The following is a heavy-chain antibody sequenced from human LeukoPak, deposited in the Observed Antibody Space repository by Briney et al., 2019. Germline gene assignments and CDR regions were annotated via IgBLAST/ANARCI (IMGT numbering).Heavy chain of an antibody. CDR3: AREDYVVRSWFDP. Sequence: ASVKVSCKASGYTFTSYYMHWVRQAPGLGLEWMGIINPSGGSTSYAQKFQGRVTMTRDTSTSTVYMELSSLRSEDTAVYYCAREDYVVRSWFDPWGQGTLVTVSS. CDR2: INPSGGST. CDR1: GYTFTSYY. J-gene: IGHJ5*02. V-gene: IGHV1-46*01. D-gene: IGHD3-22*01.